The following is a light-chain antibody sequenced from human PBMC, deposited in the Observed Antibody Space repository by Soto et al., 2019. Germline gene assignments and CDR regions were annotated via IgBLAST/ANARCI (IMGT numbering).Light chain of an antibody. J-gene: IGKJ4*01. V-gene: IGKV3-20*01. CDR3: QQYVRSPLT. CDR2: GAS. Sequence: ENVLTHSPGTLSLSPGERATLSCRASHSFSSNQLAWYQQKPGQAPRLLIYGASNRATGIPDRFSGSGSGSDFSLTISRLEPEDFAIYYCQQYVRSPLTFGGGTKVDI. CDR1: HSFSSNQ.